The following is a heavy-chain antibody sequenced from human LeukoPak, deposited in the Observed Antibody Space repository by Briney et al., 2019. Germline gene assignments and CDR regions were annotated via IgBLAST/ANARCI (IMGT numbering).Heavy chain of an antibody. CDR2: IIPILGIA. J-gene: IGHJ3*02. V-gene: IGHV1-69*04. CDR1: GYTFTSYD. D-gene: IGHD6-13*01. CDR3: TEQKGGIIAAAENAFDI. Sequence: ASVKVSCKASGYTFTSYDINWVRQATGQGLEWMGRIIPILGIANYAQKFQGRVTITADKSTSTAYMELSSLRSEDTAVYYCTEQKGGIIAAAENAFDIWGQGTMVTVSS.